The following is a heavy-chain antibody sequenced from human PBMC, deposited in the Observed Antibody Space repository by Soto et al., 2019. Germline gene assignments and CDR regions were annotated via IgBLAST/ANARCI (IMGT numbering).Heavy chain of an antibody. V-gene: IGHV4-39*01. D-gene: IGHD2-15*01. J-gene: IGHJ4*02. CDR1: GGSISSSSYY. Sequence: QLQLQESGPGLVKPSETLSLTCTVSGGSISSSSYYWGWIRQPPGKGLEWIGSIYYSGSTYYNPSLKSRVTISVDTSKNQFSLKLSSVTAADTAVYYCARHAYSGRFSGLLLRKKSEFDYWGQGTLVTVSS. CDR2: IYYSGST. CDR3: ARHAYSGRFSGLLLRKKSEFDY.